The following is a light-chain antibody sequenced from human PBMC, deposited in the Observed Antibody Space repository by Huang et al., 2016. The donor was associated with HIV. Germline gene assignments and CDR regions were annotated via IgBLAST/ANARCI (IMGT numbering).Light chain of an antibody. CDR2: WSS. J-gene: IGKJ1*01. CDR1: QSVFSTSTNKDY. CDR3: QQYYASPQT. V-gene: IGKV4-1*01. Sequence: DIVMAQSPVSLAVSLGERATLTCRSSQSVFSTSTNKDYLAWFPQKPGQPPKLILFWSSTREGGVPDRFSGSGSGTHFTLTIANLEADDAAIYYCQQYYASPQTFGQGTRV.